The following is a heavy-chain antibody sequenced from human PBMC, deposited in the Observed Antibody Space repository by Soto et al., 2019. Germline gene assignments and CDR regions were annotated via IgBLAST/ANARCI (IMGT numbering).Heavy chain of an antibody. J-gene: IGHJ4*02. CDR1: GGSISSYY. V-gene: IGHV4-59*01. D-gene: IGHD3-22*01. CDR2: IYYSGST. Sequence: SETLSLTCTVSGGSISSYYWSWIRQPPGKGLEWIGYIYYSGSTNYNPSLKSRVTISVDTSKNQFSLKLSSVTAADTAVYYCARLTYDSSGYPFNYWGQGTLVTVSS. CDR3: ARLTYDSSGYPFNY.